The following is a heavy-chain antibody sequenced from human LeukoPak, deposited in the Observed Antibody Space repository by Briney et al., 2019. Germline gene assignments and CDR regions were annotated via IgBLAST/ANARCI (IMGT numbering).Heavy chain of an antibody. CDR2: IIPIFGTA. CDR3: ARDPLAKRSRGYSSSWPALFDI. V-gene: IGHV1-69*13. D-gene: IGHD6-13*01. J-gene: IGHJ3*02. Sequence: ASVKVSCKASGGTFSSYAISWVRQAPGQGLEWMGGIIPIFGTANYAQKFQGRVTITADESTSTAYMELSSLRSEDTAVYYCARDPLAKRSRGYSSSWPALFDIWGQGTMVTVSS. CDR1: GGTFSSYA.